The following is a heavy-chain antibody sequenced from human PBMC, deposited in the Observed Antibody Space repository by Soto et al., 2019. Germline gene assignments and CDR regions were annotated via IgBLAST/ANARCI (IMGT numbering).Heavy chain of an antibody. J-gene: IGHJ6*02. V-gene: IGHV3-49*03. CDR1: GFTFGDYA. CDR2: IRSKAYGGTT. Sequence: PGGSLRLSCTASGFTFGDYAMSWFRQAPGKGLEWVGFIRSKAYGGTTEYAASVKGRFTISRDDSKSIAYLQMNSLKTEDTAVYYCTRGQTGIAVAGHAYYYYGMDVWGQGTTVTVSS. CDR3: TRGQTGIAVAGHAYYYYGMDV. D-gene: IGHD6-19*01.